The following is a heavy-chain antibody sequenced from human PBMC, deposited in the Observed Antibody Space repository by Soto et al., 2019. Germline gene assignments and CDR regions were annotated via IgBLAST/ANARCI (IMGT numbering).Heavy chain of an antibody. CDR3: TRDTAYYDFWSDPGVHNWFDP. Sequence: PGGSLRLSCTASGFTFGDYAMSWFRQAPGKGLEWVGFIRSKAYGRTTEYAASVKGRFTISRDDSKSIAYLQMNSLKTEDTAVYYCTRDTAYYDFWSDPGVHNWFDPWGQGTLVTVSS. J-gene: IGHJ5*02. CDR2: IRSKAYGRTT. D-gene: IGHD3-3*01. V-gene: IGHV3-49*03. CDR1: GFTFGDYA.